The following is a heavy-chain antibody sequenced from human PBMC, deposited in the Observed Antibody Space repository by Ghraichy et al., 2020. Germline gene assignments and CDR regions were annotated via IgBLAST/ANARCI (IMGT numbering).Heavy chain of an antibody. V-gene: IGHV3-23*01. D-gene: IGHD2-21*01. Sequence: GGSLRLSCAASGFTFSDYAMSWVRQAPGKGLHWVSTISGSDGTTYYADSVKGRITISRDNSKNTLYLQMNSLRGEDTAIYYCVKPRQGMIVNYFDLWGQGTLVTVSS. J-gene: IGHJ4*02. CDR1: GFTFSDYA. CDR2: ISGSDGTT. CDR3: VKPRQGMIVNYFDL.